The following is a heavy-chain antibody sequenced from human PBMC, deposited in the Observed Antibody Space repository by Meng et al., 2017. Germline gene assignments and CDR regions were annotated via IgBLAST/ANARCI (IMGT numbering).Heavy chain of an antibody. CDR1: GYTFPDYW. D-gene: IGHD6-13*01. Sequence: GRLGGSGAEVKKPGGSVKVSCKASGYTFPDYWLHWVRRAPGQGLEWMGRINPKSGDTHYAQRFQGRVTMTGDTSISTAYMELSGLRSDDTAMYYCARDEDISAAGKLFGDYWGQGTLVTVSS. CDR2: INPKSGDT. J-gene: IGHJ4*02. V-gene: IGHV1-2*06. CDR3: ARDEDISAAGKLFGDY.